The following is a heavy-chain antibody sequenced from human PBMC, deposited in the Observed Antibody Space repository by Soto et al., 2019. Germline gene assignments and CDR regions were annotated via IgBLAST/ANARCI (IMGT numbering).Heavy chain of an antibody. D-gene: IGHD4-4*01. CDR2: ISWNSGSI. J-gene: IGHJ4*02. Sequence: SLRLSCAASGFTFYVYAMLWVRQAPGKGLEWVSGISWNSGSIGYADSVKGRFTISRDNAKNSLYLQMNSLRAEGTALYYCAKDQLRLSTVTGAFDYWGQGTLVTVSS. V-gene: IGHV3-9*01. CDR1: GFTFYVYA. CDR3: AKDQLRLSTVTGAFDY.